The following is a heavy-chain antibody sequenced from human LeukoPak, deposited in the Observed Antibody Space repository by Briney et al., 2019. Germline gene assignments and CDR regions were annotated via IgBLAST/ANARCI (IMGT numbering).Heavy chain of an antibody. V-gene: IGHV3-30*18. CDR1: GFTFSSYG. Sequence: GGSLRLSCAASGFTFSSYGMHWVRQAPGKGLEWVAVISYDGSNEYSANAVKGRFTISRDNSKNTLYLQMDSLRAEDTAVYYCAKDSRYYFDYWGQGTLVTVSS. CDR2: ISYDGSNE. CDR3: AKDSRYYFDY. J-gene: IGHJ4*02.